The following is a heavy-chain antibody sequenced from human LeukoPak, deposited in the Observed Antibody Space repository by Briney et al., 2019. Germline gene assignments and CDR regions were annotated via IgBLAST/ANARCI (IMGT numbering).Heavy chain of an antibody. Sequence: GGSLRLSCAASGFTFSSYSMNWVRQAPGKGLEWVSYISSSSSTIYYADSVKGRFTISRDNSKNTLYLQMNSLRAEDTAVYYCASANRGAHYYYYMDVWGKGTTVTVSS. J-gene: IGHJ6*03. CDR1: GFTFSSYS. D-gene: IGHD1-26*01. CDR2: ISSSSSTI. CDR3: ASANRGAHYYYYMDV. V-gene: IGHV3-48*01.